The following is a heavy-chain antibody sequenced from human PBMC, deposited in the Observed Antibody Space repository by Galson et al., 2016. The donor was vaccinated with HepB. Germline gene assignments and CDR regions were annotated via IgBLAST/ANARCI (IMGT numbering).Heavy chain of an antibody. CDR3: AKVGWREYDGY. J-gene: IGHJ4*02. D-gene: IGHD3-10*01. CDR2: ISGSRGNT. Sequence: GSLRLSCAASGFTFSMYGMSWVRQAPGKGLEWVSSISGSRGNTYYADFVKGRFTISRDNSKNTVYLQMSSLRVDDTAVYYCAKVGWREYDGYWGQGTLVTVSS. V-gene: IGHV3-23*01. CDR1: GFTFSMYG.